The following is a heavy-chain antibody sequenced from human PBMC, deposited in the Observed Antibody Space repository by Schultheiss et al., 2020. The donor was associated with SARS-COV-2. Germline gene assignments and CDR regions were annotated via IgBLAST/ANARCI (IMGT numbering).Heavy chain of an antibody. Sequence: GGSLRLSCAASGFTFSSYAMSWVRQAPGKGLEWVAVIWYDGSNKYYADSVKGRFTISRDNSKNTLYLQMNSLRAEDTAVYYCASLGYYDFWSGYYTGNGYFDYWGQGTLVTVSS. V-gene: IGHV3-33*08. CDR1: GFTFSSYA. D-gene: IGHD3-3*01. J-gene: IGHJ4*02. CDR3: ASLGYYDFWSGYYTGNGYFDY. CDR2: IWYDGSNK.